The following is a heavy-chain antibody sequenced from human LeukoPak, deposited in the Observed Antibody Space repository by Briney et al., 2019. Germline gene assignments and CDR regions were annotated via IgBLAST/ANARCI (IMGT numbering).Heavy chain of an antibody. CDR3: AGAVSDDYVWGSYRYFDY. D-gene: IGHD3-16*02. CDR2: IYYSGST. Sequence: SQTLSLTCTVSGGSISSGDYYWSWIRQPPGKGLEWIGYIYYSGSTYYNPSLKSRVTISVDTSKNQFSLKLSSVTAADTAVYYCAGAVSDDYVWGSYRYFDYWGQGTLVTVSS. V-gene: IGHV4-30-4*01. CDR1: GGSISSGDYY. J-gene: IGHJ4*02.